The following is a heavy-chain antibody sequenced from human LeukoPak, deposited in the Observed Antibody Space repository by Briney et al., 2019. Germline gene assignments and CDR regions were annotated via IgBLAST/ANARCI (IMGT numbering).Heavy chain of an antibody. J-gene: IGHJ4*02. D-gene: IGHD3-10*01. CDR1: XFTXSXYW. V-gene: IGHV3-7*01. CDR2: IKQDGSEK. CDR3: ARDLRNREDY. Sequence: GSXXLXCXAXXFTXSXYWMSWVRQAPGKGLEWVANIKQDGSEKYYVDSVKGRFTISRDNAKISLYLQMNSLRAEDTAVYYCARDLRNREDYWGQGTLVTVSS.